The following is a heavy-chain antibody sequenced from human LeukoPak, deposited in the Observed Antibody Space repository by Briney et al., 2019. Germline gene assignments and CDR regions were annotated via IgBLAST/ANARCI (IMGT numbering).Heavy chain of an antibody. Sequence: ASVKVSCKASGYTFTGYYTHWVRQAPGQGLEWMGWINPNSGGTNYAQRFQGRVTMTRDTSISTAYMELSRLRSDDTAVYYCARERRCGGDCSDWDWGQGTLVTVSS. CDR3: ARERRCGGDCSDWD. J-gene: IGHJ4*02. V-gene: IGHV1-2*02. CDR2: INPNSGGT. D-gene: IGHD2-21*02. CDR1: GYTFTGYY.